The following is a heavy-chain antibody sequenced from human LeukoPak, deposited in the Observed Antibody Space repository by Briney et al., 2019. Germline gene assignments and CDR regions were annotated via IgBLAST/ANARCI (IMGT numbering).Heavy chain of an antibody. CDR2: IYYSGST. V-gene: IGHV4-39*07. Sequence: SETLSLTCTVSGGSISSGSYYWGWIRRPPGKGLEWIGSIYYSGSTYYNPSLKSRVTISVDTSKNQFSLKLSSVTVADTAVYYCARDCSPVAGTTYFDYWGQGTLVTVSS. CDR1: GGSISSGSYY. J-gene: IGHJ4*02. D-gene: IGHD6-19*01. CDR3: ARDCSPVAGTTYFDY.